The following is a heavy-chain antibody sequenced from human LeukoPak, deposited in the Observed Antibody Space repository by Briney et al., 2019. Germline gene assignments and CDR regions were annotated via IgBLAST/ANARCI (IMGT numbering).Heavy chain of an antibody. D-gene: IGHD3-22*01. V-gene: IGHV4-38-2*02. Sequence: PSETLSLTCTVSGYSISSGFYWGWVRQPPGKGLEWIGTIYHSGSTYYNPSLKSRVTISVDTSKNQFSLKLSSVTAADTAVYYCARDGGNYYDSSGYYSRYFDYWGQGTLVTVSS. CDR3: ARDGGNYYDSSGYYSRYFDY. CDR1: GYSISSGFY. J-gene: IGHJ4*02. CDR2: IYHSGST.